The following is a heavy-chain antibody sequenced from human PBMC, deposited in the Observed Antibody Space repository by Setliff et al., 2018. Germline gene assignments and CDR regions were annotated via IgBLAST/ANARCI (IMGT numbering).Heavy chain of an antibody. D-gene: IGHD3-22*01. Sequence: PSETLSLTCTVSGGSISRYYWSWIRQPPGKGLECIGYIYYSGSTNYNPSLKSRVTISLDTSKNQFSLKLSSVTAADTDVYYCARAREGVYDSSGYYYGMDAFDIWGQGTMVTVSS. J-gene: IGHJ3*02. CDR1: GGSISRYY. CDR3: ARAREGVYDSSGYYYGMDAFDI. CDR2: IYYSGST. V-gene: IGHV4-59*01.